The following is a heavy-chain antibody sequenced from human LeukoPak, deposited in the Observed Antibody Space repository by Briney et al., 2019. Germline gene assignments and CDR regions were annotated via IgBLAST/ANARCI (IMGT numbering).Heavy chain of an antibody. V-gene: IGHV1-2*04. CDR2: INPNSGGT. J-gene: IGHJ4*02. D-gene: IGHD3-10*01. CDR1: GYTFTGYY. CDR3: ARDAALTYYYGSGSYPHY. Sequence: ASVKVSRKASGYTFTGYYMHWVRQAPGQGLEWMGWINPNSGGTNYAQKFQGWVTMTRDTSISTAYMELSRLRSDDTAVYYCARDAALTYYYGSGSYPHYWGQGTLVTVSP.